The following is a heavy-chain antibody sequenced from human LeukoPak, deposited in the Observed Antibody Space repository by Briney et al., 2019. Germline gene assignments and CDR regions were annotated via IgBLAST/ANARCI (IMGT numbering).Heavy chain of an antibody. D-gene: IGHD2/OR15-2a*01. V-gene: IGHV3-7*01. CDR2: IRQDGSEK. CDR1: GFTFSSYW. CDR3: ARGEFGDYYYFYMAV. J-gene: IGHJ6*03. Sequence: GGSLRLSCAASGFTFSSYWMIGFRQAPGKGLEWGANIRQDGSEKYYVASVKGRFTISRDDAKNSLFLQMNSLRAEDTATYYCARGEFGDYYYFYMAVWGKGPTVTVSS.